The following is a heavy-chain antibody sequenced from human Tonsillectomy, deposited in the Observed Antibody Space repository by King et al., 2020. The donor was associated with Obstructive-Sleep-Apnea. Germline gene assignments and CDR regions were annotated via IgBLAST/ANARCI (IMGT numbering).Heavy chain of an antibody. Sequence: VQLVESGGGLVKPGGSLRLSCAASGFTFSNFWMTWVRQAPGKGPEWVSNIKQDGSETYYVDSVRGRFTISRDNAKNSLYLQMNNLRAEDTAVYYCASRPPAETYFGVFDFWGQGALVTVSS. CDR1: GFTFSNFW. J-gene: IGHJ4*02. D-gene: IGHD3-10*01. CDR3: ASRPPAETYFGVFDF. V-gene: IGHV3-7*03. CDR2: IKQDGSET.